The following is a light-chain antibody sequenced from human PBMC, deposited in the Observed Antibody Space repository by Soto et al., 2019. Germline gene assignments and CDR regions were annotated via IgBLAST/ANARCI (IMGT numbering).Light chain of an antibody. Sequence: QAVVTQPASVSGSPGQSITISCTGTSSDVGGYNYVSWYQHHPGKAPKLMIYDVSNRPSGVSNRFSGSKSVNTASLTISGLQAEDEADYYCSSYTSRNIPVFGGGTQLTVL. CDR1: SSDVGGYNY. V-gene: IGLV2-14*03. CDR2: DVS. J-gene: IGLJ7*01. CDR3: SSYTSRNIPV.